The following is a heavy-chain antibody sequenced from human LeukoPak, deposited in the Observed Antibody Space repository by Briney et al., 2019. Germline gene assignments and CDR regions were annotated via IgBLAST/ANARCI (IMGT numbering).Heavy chain of an antibody. V-gene: IGHV5-51*01. J-gene: IGHJ4*02. D-gene: IGHD2-2*01. Sequence: GESLKISCQGSGYGFISHWVAWVRQMPGKGLEWMGIIYPGHSDTRYSPSFEGQVTISVDKSINTAYLQWSSLKASDTAIYYCARLEGYQLPVYPDYWGQGTLVTVSS. CDR2: IYPGHSDT. CDR3: ARLEGYQLPVYPDY. CDR1: GYGFISHW.